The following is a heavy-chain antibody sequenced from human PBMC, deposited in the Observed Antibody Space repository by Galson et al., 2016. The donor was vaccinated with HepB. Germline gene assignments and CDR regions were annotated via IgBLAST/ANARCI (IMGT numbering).Heavy chain of an antibody. CDR2: ISGSGHRI. D-gene: IGHD1-26*01. V-gene: IGHV3-23*01. J-gene: IGHJ5*02. CDR1: GFTFSNYA. Sequence: SLRLSCAASGFTFSNYAMTWVRQAPGKGLEWVSSISGSGHRIYYADSVKGRFTISRDNSRNTLYLQMNSLRAEDTALYYCAKDPLGGTYYRLWFDPWGQGTLVTVSS. CDR3: AKDPLGGTYYRLWFDP.